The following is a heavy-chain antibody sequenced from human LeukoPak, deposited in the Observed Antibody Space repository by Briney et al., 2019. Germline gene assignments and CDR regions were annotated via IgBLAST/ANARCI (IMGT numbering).Heavy chain of an antibody. Sequence: GGSLRLSCAASGFTVSSNYMSWVRQAPGKGLEWVSVIYSGGSTYYADSVKGRFTISRDNSKNTLYLQMNSLRAEDTAVYYCARQNSPGRDDTSCLDYWGQGTLVTVSS. CDR1: GFTVSSNY. J-gene: IGHJ4*02. CDR2: IYSGGST. V-gene: IGHV3-53*01. CDR3: ARQNSPGRDDTSCLDY. D-gene: IGHD2-2*01.